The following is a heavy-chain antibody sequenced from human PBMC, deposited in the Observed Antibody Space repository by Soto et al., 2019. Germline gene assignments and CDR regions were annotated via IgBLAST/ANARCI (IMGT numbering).Heavy chain of an antibody. CDR1: GFTFSSYA. V-gene: IGHV3-23*01. D-gene: IGHD3-3*01. CDR3: AKPLLLRFLEWLPPSDAIEI. CDR2: ISGSGGST. J-gene: IGHJ3*02. Sequence: PGGSLIISCAASGFTFSSYAMSWVRQAPGKGLGWVSAISGSGGSTYYADSVKGRFTISRDNSKNTLYMQMNSLRAEDTAVYYCAKPLLLRFLEWLPPSDAIEILGQGTMVSVSS.